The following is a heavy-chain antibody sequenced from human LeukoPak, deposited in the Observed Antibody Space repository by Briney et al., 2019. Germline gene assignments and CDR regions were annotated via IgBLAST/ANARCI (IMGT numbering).Heavy chain of an antibody. D-gene: IGHD6-19*01. Sequence: ASVKVSCKXSGYTLTEVSMHWVRQAPGKGLEWMGGFDPEDGETIYAQKFQGRVTMTEDTSTDTAYMELSSLRSEDTAVYYCATPVAGKNDAFDIWGQGTMVTVSS. J-gene: IGHJ3*02. CDR1: GYTLTEVS. V-gene: IGHV1-24*01. CDR3: ATPVAGKNDAFDI. CDR2: FDPEDGET.